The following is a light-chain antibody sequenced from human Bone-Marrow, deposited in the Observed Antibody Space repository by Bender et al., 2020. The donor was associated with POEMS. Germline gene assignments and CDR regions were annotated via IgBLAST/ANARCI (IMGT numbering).Light chain of an antibody. CDR1: SRDVGGYNY. CDR2: EVT. CDR3: SSYAGSNNFV. V-gene: IGLV2-8*01. J-gene: IGLJ2*01. Sequence: QSALTQPASVSGSPGQSVTISCTGTSRDVGGYNYVSWYQHHPGKAPKLMIYEVTKRPSGVPDRFSGSKSGNTASLTVSGLQAEDEADYYCSSYAGSNNFVFGGGTKVTVL.